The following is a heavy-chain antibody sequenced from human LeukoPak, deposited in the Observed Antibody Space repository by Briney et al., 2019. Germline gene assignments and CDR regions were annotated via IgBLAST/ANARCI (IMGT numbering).Heavy chain of an antibody. V-gene: IGHV4-59*08. J-gene: IGHJ4*02. CDR2: IYYSGST. D-gene: IGHD6-13*01. CDR3: ARHGILDSSRKYYFDY. CDR1: AESFSGYY. Sequence: SETLSLTCAVYAESFSGYYWSWIRQPPGKGLEWIGYIYYSGSTSYNPSLKSRVTISLDTSKNQFSLELSSVTAADTAVYYCARHGILDSSRKYYFDYWGQGTLVTVSS.